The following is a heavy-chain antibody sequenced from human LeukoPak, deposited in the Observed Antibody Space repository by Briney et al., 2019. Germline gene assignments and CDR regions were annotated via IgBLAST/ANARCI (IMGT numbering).Heavy chain of an antibody. CDR2: ISYSEST. V-gene: IGHV4-31*03. J-gene: IGHJ2*01. CDR1: GDSIDSGGHY. CDR3: ARVIYESSGYFVSSAGYFDL. Sequence: SETLSLTCSVSGDSIDSGGHYWSWIRQRPGTGLEWIGYISYSESTYYKPSLRSRLTISLDTSENQFSLKLTSVTAADTAVYYCARVIYESSGYFVSSAGYFDLWGRGTLVTVSS. D-gene: IGHD3-22*01.